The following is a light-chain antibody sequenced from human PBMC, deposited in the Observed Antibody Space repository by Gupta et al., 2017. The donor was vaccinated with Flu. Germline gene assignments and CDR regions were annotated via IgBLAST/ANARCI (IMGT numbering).Light chain of an antibody. J-gene: IGKJ3*01. CDR2: KAS. CDR1: QSISSW. Sequence: GDRVTITCRASQSISSWLAWYQQKPGKAPKLLIYKASSLESGVPSRFSGSGSGTEFTLTISSLQPDDFATYYCQQYNSYPFTFGPGTKVDIK. CDR3: QQYNSYPFT. V-gene: IGKV1-5*03.